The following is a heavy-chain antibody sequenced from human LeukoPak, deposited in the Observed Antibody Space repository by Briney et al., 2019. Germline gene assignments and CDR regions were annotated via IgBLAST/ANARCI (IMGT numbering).Heavy chain of an antibody. D-gene: IGHD4-17*01. J-gene: IGHJ4*01. CDR1: GGSISSYY. CDR3: ARGGDYLFDY. Sequence: PSETLSLTCTLSGGSISSYYWSWIRQPPEKGLECIGYIYYSGTTNYNPSLKSRVTISVDTSKNQLSLKLRSVTAADTAVYYCARGGDYLFDYWGHGTLVTVSS. CDR2: IYYSGTT. V-gene: IGHV4-59*01.